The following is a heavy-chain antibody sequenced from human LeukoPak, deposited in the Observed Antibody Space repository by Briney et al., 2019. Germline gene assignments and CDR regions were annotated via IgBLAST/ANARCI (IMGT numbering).Heavy chain of an antibody. Sequence: GGSLRLSCVASGLAFRTHFMNWVRQAPGQGLEWVSSISSSSSYIYYADSVKGRFIISRDNAKNSLYLQMNSLRADDTAVYYCARGWDYSDYVSDYWGHGTLVTVSS. J-gene: IGHJ4*01. CDR2: ISSSSSYI. CDR1: GLAFRTHF. CDR3: ARGWDYSDYVSDY. D-gene: IGHD4-11*01. V-gene: IGHV3-21*01.